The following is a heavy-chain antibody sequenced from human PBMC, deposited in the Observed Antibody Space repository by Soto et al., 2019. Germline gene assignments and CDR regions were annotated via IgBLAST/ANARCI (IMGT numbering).Heavy chain of an antibody. CDR2: LNGPGDTT. CDR1: GFTFNDYA. Sequence: GGSLRLSCAASGFTFNDYAMSWVRQPPGKGLEWVSSLNGPGDTTYYADSVRGRFTISRDNSKNTLYLQIYSLRAEDTAIYYCAKDFFIGTGHDYWGQGTLVTVSS. CDR3: AKDFFIGTGHDY. V-gene: IGHV3-23*01. J-gene: IGHJ4*02. D-gene: IGHD1-1*01.